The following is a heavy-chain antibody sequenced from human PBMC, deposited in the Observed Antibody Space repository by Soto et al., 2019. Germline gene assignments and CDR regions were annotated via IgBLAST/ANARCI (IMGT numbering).Heavy chain of an antibody. Sequence: PSETLSLTCTVSGGSISSFYWSWIRQPPGKGLEWIGYIYYTGSTNYNPSLKSRVTISVDTSKKQFSLKLSSVTAADTAVYYCARDPSRSRAGYYGMEVWGQGTSVTVSS. CDR3: ARDPSRSRAGYYGMEV. D-gene: IGHD6-6*01. J-gene: IGHJ6*02. CDR1: GGSISSFY. V-gene: IGHV4-59*01. CDR2: IYYTGST.